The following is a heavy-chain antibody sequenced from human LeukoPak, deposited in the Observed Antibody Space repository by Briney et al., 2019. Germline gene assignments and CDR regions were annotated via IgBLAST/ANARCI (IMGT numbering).Heavy chain of an antibody. CDR3: AKVFSYDSSGYTYYFDY. CDR2: ISGSGGST. Sequence: PGGSLRLSCAASGFTFSSYAMSWVRQAPGKGLECVSAISGSGGSTYYADSVKGRFTISRDNSKNTLYLQMNSLRAEDTAVYYCAKVFSYDSSGYTYYFDYLGQGTLVTVSS. V-gene: IGHV3-23*01. CDR1: GFTFSSYA. J-gene: IGHJ4*02. D-gene: IGHD3-22*01.